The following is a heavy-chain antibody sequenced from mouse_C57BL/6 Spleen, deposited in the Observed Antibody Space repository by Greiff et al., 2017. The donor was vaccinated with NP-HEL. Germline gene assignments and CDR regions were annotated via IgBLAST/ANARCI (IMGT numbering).Heavy chain of an antibody. CDR3: ARLDAMDY. V-gene: IGHV5-6*02. Sequence: DVKLVESGGDLVKPGGSLKLSCAASGFTFSSYGMSWVRQTPDKRLEWVATISSGGSYTYYLDSVKGRFTISRDNAKNTLYLQMSSLKSEDTAMYYCARLDAMDYWGQGTSVTVSS. CDR1: GFTFSSYG. J-gene: IGHJ4*01. CDR2: ISSGGSYT.